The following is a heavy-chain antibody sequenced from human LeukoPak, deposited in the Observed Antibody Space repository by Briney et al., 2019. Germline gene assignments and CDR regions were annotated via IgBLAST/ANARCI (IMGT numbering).Heavy chain of an antibody. CDR1: GGSISSSSYY. J-gene: IGHJ3*02. Sequence: SETLSLICTVSGGSISSSSYYWGWIRQPPGKGLEWIGSIYYSGSTYYNPSLKSRVTISVDTSKNQFSLKLSSVTAADTAVYYCARHKTGAFDIWGQGTMVTVSS. CDR2: IYYSGST. V-gene: IGHV4-39*01. CDR3: ARHKTGAFDI.